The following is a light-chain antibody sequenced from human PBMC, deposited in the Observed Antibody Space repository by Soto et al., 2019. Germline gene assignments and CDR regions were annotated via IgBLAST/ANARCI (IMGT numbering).Light chain of an antibody. V-gene: IGKV3-15*01. CDR3: QQYNDWPTRT. J-gene: IGKJ5*01. CDR1: ESVRSG. CDR2: GAS. Sequence: EVVLTQSPATLSVPPGDRATLSCRASESVRSGLAWYQQKPGQAPRLLIYGASIRAADVTPRFSGSGSGTEFTLTINALQSEDVAVYYCQQYNDWPTRTFGQVTRLETK.